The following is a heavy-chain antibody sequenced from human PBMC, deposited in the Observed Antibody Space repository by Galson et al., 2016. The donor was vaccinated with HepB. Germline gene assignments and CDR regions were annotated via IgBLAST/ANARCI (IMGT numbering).Heavy chain of an antibody. CDR2: IHSSAIA. CDR1: GDSIRSSNYN. Sequence: ETLSLTCAVSGDSIRSSNYNWGWIRQPPGKGLEWIATIHSSAIAYYNPSLKSRATMSVDTSKNQFSLKLISVTAADTAVYFCARRRPATNPHYFDFWGQGILSPSPQ. J-gene: IGHJ4*02. CDR3: ARRRPATNPHYFDF. D-gene: IGHD1-26*01. V-gene: IGHV4-39*01.